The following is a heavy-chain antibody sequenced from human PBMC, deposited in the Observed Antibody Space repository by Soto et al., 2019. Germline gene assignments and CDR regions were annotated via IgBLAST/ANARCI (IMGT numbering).Heavy chain of an antibody. V-gene: IGHV1-69*01. Sequence: QVQLVQSGAEVKKPGSSVKVSCKASGGTFSSYAISWVRQAPGQGLEWMGGIIPIFGTANYAQKFQGRVTITADESTSTAYMELSSLRSEDTAVHYCARTFDLGYCSSTSCYGTFDYWGQGTLVTVSS. CDR1: GGTFSSYA. CDR2: IIPIFGTA. D-gene: IGHD2-2*01. J-gene: IGHJ4*02. CDR3: ARTFDLGYCSSTSCYGTFDY.